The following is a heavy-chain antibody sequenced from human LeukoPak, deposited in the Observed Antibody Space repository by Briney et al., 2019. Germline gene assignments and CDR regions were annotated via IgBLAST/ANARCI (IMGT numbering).Heavy chain of an antibody. CDR2: INHSGST. J-gene: IGHJ4*02. V-gene: IGHV4-34*01. D-gene: IGHD3-22*01. Sequence: SETLSLTCAVYGGSFSGYYWSWIRQPPGKGLEWIGEINHSGSTNYNPSLKSRVTISVDTSKNQFSLKLSSVTAADTAVYYCARHSYTSPLDDYDKMGFDFWGQGTQVTVSS. CDR1: GGSFSGYY. CDR3: ARHSYTSPLDDYDKMGFDF.